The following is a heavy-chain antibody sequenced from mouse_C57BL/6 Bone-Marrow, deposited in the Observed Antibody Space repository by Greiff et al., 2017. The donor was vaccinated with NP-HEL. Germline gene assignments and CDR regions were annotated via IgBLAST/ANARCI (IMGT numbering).Heavy chain of an antibody. D-gene: IGHD2-1*01. J-gene: IGHJ3*01. CDR1: GYTFTSYG. CDR3: ARSGYGNYPWFAY. CDR2: IYPRSGNT. V-gene: IGHV1-81*01. Sequence: QVQLQQSGAELARPGASVKLSCKASGYTFTSYGISWVKQRTGQGLEWIGEIYPRSGNTYYNEKFKGKATLTADKSSSTAYMELRSLTSEDSAVYFCARSGYGNYPWFAYWGQGTLVTVSA.